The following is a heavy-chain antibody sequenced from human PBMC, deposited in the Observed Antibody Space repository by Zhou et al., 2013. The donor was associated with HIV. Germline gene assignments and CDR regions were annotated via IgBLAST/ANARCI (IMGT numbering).Heavy chain of an antibody. V-gene: IGHV1-2*02. CDR2: MKPSRGAV. CDR1: GYNFIDYS. CDR3: AREGKRMGENWFDP. D-gene: IGHD1-26*01. J-gene: IGHJ5*02. Sequence: QVRLVQSGSVMRKPGSSVRISCETFGYNFIDYSIHWIRHIPGKGLEWMGWMKPSRGAVNYARSFQGRVTMTRQLASPADFDTDRGTAYMELSSLRSEDSAVYYCAREGKRMGENWFDPWGQGTLVTVSS.